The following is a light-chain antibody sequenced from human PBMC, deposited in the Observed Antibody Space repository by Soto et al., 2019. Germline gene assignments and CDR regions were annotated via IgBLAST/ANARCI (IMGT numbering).Light chain of an antibody. CDR3: QQSYSTLALT. J-gene: IGKJ4*02. Sequence: DIQMTQSPSSLSASVGDRVTVTCRASQNMKNYLNWYQQKPGKAPRLLIYGASSLESGVRSRFSGSGSGTEFTLTISSLQDEDFATYYCQQSYSTLALTFGGGTKVDIK. CDR2: GAS. V-gene: IGKV1-39*01. CDR1: QNMKNY.